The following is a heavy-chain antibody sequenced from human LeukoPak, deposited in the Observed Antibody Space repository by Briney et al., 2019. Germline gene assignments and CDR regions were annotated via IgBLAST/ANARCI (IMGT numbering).Heavy chain of an antibody. V-gene: IGHV1-2*02. Sequence: ASVKVSCKASGYTFTGYYMHWVRQAPGQGLEWMGWINPNSGGTNYAQKFQGRVTTTRDTSISTAYMELSRLRSDDTAVYYCARAAGTAGYCSSTSCYRYYYGMDVWGQGTTVTVSS. J-gene: IGHJ6*02. CDR2: INPNSGGT. CDR1: GYTFTGYY. D-gene: IGHD2-2*03. CDR3: ARAAGTAGYCSSTSCYRYYYGMDV.